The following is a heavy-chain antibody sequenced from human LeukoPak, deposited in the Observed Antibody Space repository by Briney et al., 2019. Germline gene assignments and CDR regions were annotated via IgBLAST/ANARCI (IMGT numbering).Heavy chain of an antibody. CDR3: ARYTYYYDSSGYYFDY. CDR2: IYYSGST. Sequence: SETLSLTCTVSGDSVSSYYWSWIRQPPGKGLEWIGYIYYSGSTNYNPSLKSRVTISVDTSKNQFSLKLSSVTAADTAVYYCARYTYYYDSSGYYFDYWGQGTLVTVSS. V-gene: IGHV4-59*02. CDR1: GDSVSSYY. J-gene: IGHJ4*02. D-gene: IGHD3-22*01.